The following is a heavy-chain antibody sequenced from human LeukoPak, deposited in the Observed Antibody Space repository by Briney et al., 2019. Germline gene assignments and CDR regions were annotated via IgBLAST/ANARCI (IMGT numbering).Heavy chain of an antibody. CDR2: VSSTGGTT. Sequence: PGGSLRLSCAASGFTFSTYGMSWVRQAPGKGLEWVSAVSSTGGTTYYADSVKGRFTISRDNSKNTLFLQINSLRAEDTAVYYCARVKSGWYSLSIRYYYMDVWGKGTTVTISS. D-gene: IGHD6-19*01. CDR3: ARVKSGWYSLSIRYYYMDV. CDR1: GFTFSTYG. J-gene: IGHJ6*03. V-gene: IGHV3-23*01.